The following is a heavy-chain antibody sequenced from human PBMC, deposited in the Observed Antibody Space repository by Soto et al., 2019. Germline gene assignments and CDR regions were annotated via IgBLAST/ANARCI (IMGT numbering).Heavy chain of an antibody. CDR3: VREASSSGLHLDH. Sequence: GGSLRLSCAASGFILSNYAMSWVRQAPGKGLEWVSFISGSGSSTYYADSVKGRFTISRGNSKNTLYLQMNSLGAEDASVYYCVREASSSGLHLDHWGRGTLVTVSS. D-gene: IGHD6-6*01. CDR1: GFILSNYA. J-gene: IGHJ4*02. V-gene: IGHV3-23*01. CDR2: ISGSGSST.